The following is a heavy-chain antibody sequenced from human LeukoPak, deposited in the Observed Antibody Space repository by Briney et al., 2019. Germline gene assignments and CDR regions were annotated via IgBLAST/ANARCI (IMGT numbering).Heavy chain of an antibody. J-gene: IGHJ6*03. CDR2: INHSGST. Sequence: SETLSLTCAVYGGSFSGYYWSWIRQPPGKGLEWIGEINHSGSTNYNPSLKSRVTISVDTSKNQFSLKLSSVTAADTAVYYCARYIAAAGSYYYYYMDVWGKGTTVTISS. V-gene: IGHV4-34*01. D-gene: IGHD6-13*01. CDR1: GGSFSGYY. CDR3: ARYIAAAGSYYYYYMDV.